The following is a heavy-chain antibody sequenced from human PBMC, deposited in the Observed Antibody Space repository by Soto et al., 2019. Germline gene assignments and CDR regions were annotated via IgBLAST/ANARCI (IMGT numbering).Heavy chain of an antibody. CDR3: ANDKSVIIDY. V-gene: IGHV3-23*01. CDR1: GFTFSNYA. J-gene: IGHJ4*02. D-gene: IGHD2-21*01. CDR2: TGTTGVST. Sequence: GGSLRLSCAASGFTFSNYAMSWVRQAPGKGLEWVSATGTTGVSTYYANSVKGRFTISRDNSKNTLYLQMNSLRAEDTAVYYCANDKSVIIDYWGQGTLVTVSS.